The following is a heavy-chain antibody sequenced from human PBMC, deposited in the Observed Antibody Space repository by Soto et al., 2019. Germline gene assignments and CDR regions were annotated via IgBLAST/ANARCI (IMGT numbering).Heavy chain of an antibody. CDR1: GGSISSGDYY. V-gene: IGHV4-30-4*01. CDR2: IYYSGST. J-gene: IGHJ4*02. D-gene: IGHD3-16*01. Sequence: SETLSLTCTVSGGSISSGDYYWSWIRQPPGKGLEWIGYIYYSGSTYYNPSLKSRVTISVDTSKNQFSLKLSSVTAADTAVYYCARGGGGSGFDYWGQGTLVTVSS. CDR3: ARGGGGSGFDY.